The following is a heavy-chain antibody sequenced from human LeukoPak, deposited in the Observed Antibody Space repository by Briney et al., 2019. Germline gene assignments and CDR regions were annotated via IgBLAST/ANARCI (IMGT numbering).Heavy chain of an antibody. CDR2: IWYDGSNK. J-gene: IGHJ4*02. V-gene: IGHV3-33*03. Sequence: GGSLRLSCAASGFTFSSYGMHWVRQAPGKGLEWVAVIWYDGSNKYYADSVKGRFTISRDNAKSSLYLQMNSLRVEDTAMYFCARTVVVVVGASDYFDYWGQGTLVTVSS. D-gene: IGHD2-2*01. CDR3: ARTVVVVVGASDYFDY. CDR1: GFTFSSYG.